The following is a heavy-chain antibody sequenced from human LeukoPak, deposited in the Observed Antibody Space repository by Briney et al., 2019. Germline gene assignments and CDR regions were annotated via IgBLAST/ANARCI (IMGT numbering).Heavy chain of an antibody. D-gene: IGHD4-23*01. Sequence: GGSLRLSCAASGFTFSSYDMSWVRQAPGKGLEWVSYISSNGSTTYYTDSVKGRFTISRDNANNPLYLQMNSLRAEDTAVYYCERDNSKGYYFDYWGQGTLVTVSS. CDR3: ERDNSKGYYFDY. CDR1: GFTFSSYD. J-gene: IGHJ4*02. V-gene: IGHV3-48*03. CDR2: ISSNGSTT.